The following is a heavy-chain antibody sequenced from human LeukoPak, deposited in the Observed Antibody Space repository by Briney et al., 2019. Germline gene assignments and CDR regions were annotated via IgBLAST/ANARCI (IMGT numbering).Heavy chain of an antibody. V-gene: IGHV1-69*05. CDR2: IIPIFGTA. CDR3: ARGGYCGGDCYSSYFDL. CDR1: GDTFTSYA. Sequence: ASVKVSCKASGDTFTSYAISWVRQAPGQGLEWMGGIIPIFGTANYAQKFQGRVTITTDESKSTAYMELSSLRSEDTAVYYCARGGYCGGDCYSSYFDLWGRGTLVTVSS. D-gene: IGHD2-21*02. J-gene: IGHJ2*01.